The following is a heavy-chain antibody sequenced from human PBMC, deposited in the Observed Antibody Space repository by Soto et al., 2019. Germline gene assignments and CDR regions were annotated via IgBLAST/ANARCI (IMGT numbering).Heavy chain of an antibody. D-gene: IGHD3-3*01. V-gene: IGHV3-74*01. CDR2: INSDGSSI. CDR1: GFTFSRYW. Sequence: EVPLVESGGDLVQPGGFLRLSCATSGFTFSRYWMHWVRQVPGKGLVWVSRINSDGSSISYSDSVKGRFTISRDNAKNTFYLQMNSLRVEDTAVYYCARLPVDTITSLDYWGQGTVVTVSS. J-gene: IGHJ4*02. CDR3: ARLPVDTITSLDY.